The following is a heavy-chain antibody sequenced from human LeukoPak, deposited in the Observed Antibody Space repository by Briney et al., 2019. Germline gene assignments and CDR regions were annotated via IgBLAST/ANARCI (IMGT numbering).Heavy chain of an antibody. CDR3: ARERKRGYYDSSGPDDY. CDR2: IIPIFGTA. D-gene: IGHD3-22*01. V-gene: IGHV1-69*05. CDR1: GGTFSSYA. Sequence: SVKVSCKASGGTFSSYAISWVRQAPGQGLEWMGRIIPIFGTANYAQKFQGRVTITTDESTSTAYMELSGLRSEDTAVYYCARERKRGYYDSSGPDDYWGQGTLVTVSS. J-gene: IGHJ4*02.